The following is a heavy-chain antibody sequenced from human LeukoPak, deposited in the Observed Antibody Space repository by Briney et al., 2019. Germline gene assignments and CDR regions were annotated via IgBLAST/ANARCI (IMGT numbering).Heavy chain of an antibody. CDR1: GYSFTSYW. J-gene: IGHJ4*02. CDR2: IYPGDSDT. V-gene: IGHV5-51*01. D-gene: IGHD2-2*01. CDR3: ARRYCSSTSCANVIFDY. Sequence: GESLKISCKGSGYSFTSYWIGWVLQMPGKGLEWMVIIYPGDSDTRYSPSFQGQVTISADKSISTAYLQWSSLKASDTAMYYCARRYCSSTSCANVIFDYWGQGTLVTVSS.